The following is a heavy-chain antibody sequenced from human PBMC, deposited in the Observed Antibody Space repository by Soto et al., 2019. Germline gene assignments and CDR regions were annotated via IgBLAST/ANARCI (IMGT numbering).Heavy chain of an antibody. CDR2: VKYDGSSK. Sequence: QEQLVESGGGVVQPGRSLRLSCAASGFQFNSYDIHWVRQAPGKGLEWVAVVKYDGSSKYYGDSVRGRFIISKDNSKKTVLLQMSRLRVEDTAIYYCAREREGDYGDYSLDLWGQGTLVIVSS. J-gene: IGHJ4*02. CDR3: AREREGDYGDYSLDL. CDR1: GFQFNSYD. D-gene: IGHD4-17*01. V-gene: IGHV3-33*05.